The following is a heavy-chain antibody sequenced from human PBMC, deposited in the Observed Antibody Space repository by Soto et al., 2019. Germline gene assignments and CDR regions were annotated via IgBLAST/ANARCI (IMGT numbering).Heavy chain of an antibody. J-gene: IGHJ4*02. CDR3: ARQFCSSTRCLPYFDY. CDR1: GGSISGYY. CDR2: IYSSGNT. V-gene: IGHV4-59*08. Sequence: QVQLQESGPGLVKPSETLSLTCTVSGGSISGYYWSWIRQPPGKGLEWIGYIYSSGNTNYDPSLKSRVTISVDTSRNQFSLKLSSETAADTAVYYCARQFCSSTRCLPYFDYWGQGTLVTVSS. D-gene: IGHD2-2*01.